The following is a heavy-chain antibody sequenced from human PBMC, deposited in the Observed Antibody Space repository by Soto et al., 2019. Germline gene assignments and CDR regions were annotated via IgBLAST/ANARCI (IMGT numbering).Heavy chain of an antibody. CDR1: GFTFSSYA. Sequence: PGGSLRLSCAASGFTFSSYAMSWVRQAPGKGLEWVSAISGSGGSTYYADSVKGRFTISRHNSKNTLYLQMNSLRAEDTAVYYCARGSGFGVVKHYYYYYMDVWGKGTTVTVSS. V-gene: IGHV3-23*01. J-gene: IGHJ6*03. CDR3: ARGSGFGVVKHYYYYYMDV. CDR2: ISGSGGST. D-gene: IGHD3-3*01.